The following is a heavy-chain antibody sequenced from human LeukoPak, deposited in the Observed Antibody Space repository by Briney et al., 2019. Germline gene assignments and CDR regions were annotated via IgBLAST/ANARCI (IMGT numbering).Heavy chain of an antibody. CDR3: ARDLDWILFDY. V-gene: IGHV3-74*03. CDR1: GFTFNTYW. D-gene: IGHD3-9*01. J-gene: IGHJ4*02. Sequence: PGGSLRLSCAASGFTFNTYWMHWVRQAPGKGPVWVARVNREGTTTTYADSVKGRFTISRDNAKNTLYLQMNNLGAEDTAVYYCARDLDWILFDYWGQGTLVTVSS. CDR2: VNREGTTT.